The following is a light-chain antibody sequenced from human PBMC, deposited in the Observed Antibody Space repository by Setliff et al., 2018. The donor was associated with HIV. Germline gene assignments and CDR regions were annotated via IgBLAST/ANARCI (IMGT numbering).Light chain of an antibody. CDR1: SSDVGGYDL. J-gene: IGLJ1*01. CDR3: NSYSTSSTPLHV. V-gene: IGLV2-14*03. Sequence: QSVLTQPASVSGSPGQSITISCTGTSSDVGGYDLVSWYQQHPGQAPKLLIYDVTTRPSGVSSRFSGSKSDNAASLTISGLQAEDEADYYCNSYSTSSTPLHVFGTGTKVTVL. CDR2: DVT.